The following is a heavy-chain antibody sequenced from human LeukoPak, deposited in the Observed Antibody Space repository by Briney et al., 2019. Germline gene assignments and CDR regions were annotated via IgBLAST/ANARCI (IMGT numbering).Heavy chain of an antibody. V-gene: IGHV3-7*05. CDR3: AKVGFSEMEWLLYSDH. J-gene: IGHJ4*02. Sequence: GGSLRLSCEASGFTFRNYWMNWVRQAPGKGLEWVANINQDGSKKHFVGSVKGRFTISRDNSKNTLYLQMNSLRAEDTAVYYCAKVGFSEMEWLLYSDHWGQGTLVTVSS. CDR1: GFTFRNYW. D-gene: IGHD3-3*01. CDR2: INQDGSKK.